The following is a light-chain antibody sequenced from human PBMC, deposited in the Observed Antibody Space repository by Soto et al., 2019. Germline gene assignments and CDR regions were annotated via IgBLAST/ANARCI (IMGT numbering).Light chain of an antibody. CDR2: EAS. CDR3: EDYSSLSGLT. CDR1: QSINRW. V-gene: IGKV1-5*03. J-gene: IGKJ4*01. Sequence: DIQMTQSPSTLSASVGDRVTITGRASQSINRWLAWYQQKPGKAPKLLIYEASNLKSGVPSRFSGSGSATEFTLTISCLQPDDFGTYYCEDYSSLSGLTFGGGTKVDIK.